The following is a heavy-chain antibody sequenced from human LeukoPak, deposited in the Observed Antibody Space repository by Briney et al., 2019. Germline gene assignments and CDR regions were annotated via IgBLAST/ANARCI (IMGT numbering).Heavy chain of an antibody. CDR3: ARHPYWRELLASHFDY. J-gene: IGHJ4*02. D-gene: IGHD1-26*01. Sequence: WIRQXXXXXLEXXGSIYYSGSTYYNPSLKSRVTISVDTSKNQFSLKLSSVTAADTAVYYCARHPYWRELLASHFDYWGQGTLVTVSS. CDR2: IYYSGST. V-gene: IGHV4-39*01.